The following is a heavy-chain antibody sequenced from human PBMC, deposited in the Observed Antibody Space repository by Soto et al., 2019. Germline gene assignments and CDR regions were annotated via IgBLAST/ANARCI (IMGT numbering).Heavy chain of an antibody. CDR3: VRDLDGSGSYYTDY. J-gene: IGHJ4*02. CDR2: IGPYNGKT. D-gene: IGHD3-10*01. V-gene: IGHV1-18*01. Sequence: RASVKVSCKASGYAFSHYGITWVRQAPGQGLEWMGWIGPYNGKTNYAQKLQGRVTMTTDTSTGTAYMELRSLRSDDTAVYFCVRDLDGSGSYYTDYWGQGTLVTVSS. CDR1: GYAFSHYG.